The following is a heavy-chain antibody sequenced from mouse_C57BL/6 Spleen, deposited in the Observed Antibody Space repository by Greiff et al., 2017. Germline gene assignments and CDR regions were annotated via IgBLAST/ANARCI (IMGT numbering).Heavy chain of an antibody. CDR3: TEYDYDGGYAMDY. CDR2: IDPETGGT. Sequence: VQLQQSGAELVRPGASVTLSCKASGYTFTDYEMHWVKQTPVHGLEWIGAIDPETGGTAYNQKFKGKAILTADKSSSTAYMELRSLTSEDSAVYYCTEYDYDGGYAMDYWGQGTSVTVSS. CDR1: GYTFTDYE. D-gene: IGHD2-4*01. J-gene: IGHJ4*01. V-gene: IGHV1-15*01.